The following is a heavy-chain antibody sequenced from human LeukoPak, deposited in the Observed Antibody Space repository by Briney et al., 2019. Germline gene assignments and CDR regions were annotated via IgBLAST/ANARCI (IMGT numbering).Heavy chain of an antibody. J-gene: IGHJ6*02. CDR1: GFTFSSYA. CDR3: ARAPYCSGGSCYYYYYGMDV. CDR2: ISYDGSNK. V-gene: IGHV3-30-3*01. Sequence: GGSLRLSCAASGFTFSSYAMHWVRQAPGKGLEWVAVISYDGSNKYYADSVEGRFTISRDNSKNTLYLQMNSLRAEDTAVYYCARAPYCSGGSCYYYYYGMDVWGQGTTVTVSS. D-gene: IGHD2-15*01.